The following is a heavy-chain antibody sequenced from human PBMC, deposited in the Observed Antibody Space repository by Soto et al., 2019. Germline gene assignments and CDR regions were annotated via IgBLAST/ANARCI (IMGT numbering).Heavy chain of an antibody. CDR2: IDPKSGDT. D-gene: IGHD3-22*01. J-gene: IGHJ5*02. V-gene: IGHV1-2*02. Sequence: ASVKVSCKASEYSFTGHYLHWVRQAPGQGLEWMGWIDPKSGDTKYAPKFQDRVTMTSATSISTAYMDLANLRYDDTAVYYCARDYDKSGYDYFDPWGQGTLVTVSS. CDR1: EYSFTGHY. CDR3: ARDYDKSGYDYFDP.